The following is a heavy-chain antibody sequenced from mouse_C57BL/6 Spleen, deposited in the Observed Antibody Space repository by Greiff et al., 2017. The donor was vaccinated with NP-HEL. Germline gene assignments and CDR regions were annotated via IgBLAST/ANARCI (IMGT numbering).Heavy chain of an antibody. J-gene: IGHJ2*01. D-gene: IGHD2-4*01. Sequence: VQLVESGAELVRPGTSVKVSCKASGYAFTNYLIEWVKQRPGQGLEWIGVINPGSGGTNYNEKFKGKATLTADKSSSTAYMQLSSLTSEDSAVYFCARNDYDGFDYWGQGTTLTVSS. CDR1: GYAFTNYL. V-gene: IGHV1-54*01. CDR3: ARNDYDGFDY. CDR2: INPGSGGT.